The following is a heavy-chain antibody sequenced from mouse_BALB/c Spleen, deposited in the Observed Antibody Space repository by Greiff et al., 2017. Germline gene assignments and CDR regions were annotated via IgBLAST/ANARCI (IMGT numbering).Heavy chain of an antibody. V-gene: IGHV14-4*02. D-gene: IGHD2-3*01. CDR1: GFNIKDYY. Sequence: EVQLQQSGAELVRSGASVKLSCTASGFNIKDYYMHWVKQRPEQGLEWIGWIDPENGDTEYAPKFQGKATMTADTSSNTAYLQLSSLTSEDTAVYYCARGLERLLFDYWGQGTTLTVSS. CDR3: ARGLERLLFDY. CDR2: IDPENGDT. J-gene: IGHJ2*01.